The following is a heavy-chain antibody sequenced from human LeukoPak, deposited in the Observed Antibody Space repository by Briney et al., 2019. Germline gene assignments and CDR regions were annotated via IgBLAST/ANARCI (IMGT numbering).Heavy chain of an antibody. J-gene: IGHJ1*01. CDR1: GYTFTSYY. CDR2: ISSYNGNT. V-gene: IGHV1-18*04. D-gene: IGHD2-2*01. CDR3: AREAVAAAPLEH. Sequence: ASVKVSCKASGYTFTSYYMHWVRQAPGQGLEWMGWISSYNGNTNYAQKLQGRVTMTIDTSTSTAYMELRSLRSDDTAVYYCAREAVAAAPLEHWGQGTLVTVSS.